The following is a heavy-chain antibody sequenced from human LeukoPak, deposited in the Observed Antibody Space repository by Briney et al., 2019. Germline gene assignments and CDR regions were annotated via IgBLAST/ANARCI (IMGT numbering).Heavy chain of an antibody. V-gene: IGHV4-61*01. Sequence: SETLSLTCTVSGGSVTSGSYYWSWIRQPPGKGLEWIAYIYYSGSTNYNPSLKSRVTISVDTSKNQFSLRLSSVTAADTAVYYSARLASGSYGPLTPFDYWGQGTLVTVSS. J-gene: IGHJ4*02. CDR1: GGSVTSGSYY. D-gene: IGHD1-26*01. CDR2: IYYSGST. CDR3: ARLASGSYGPLTPFDY.